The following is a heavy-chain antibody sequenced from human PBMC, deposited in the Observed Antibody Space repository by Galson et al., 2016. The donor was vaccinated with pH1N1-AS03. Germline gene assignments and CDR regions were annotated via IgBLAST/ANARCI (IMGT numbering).Heavy chain of an antibody. CDR1: GVSFNNYA. CDR3: ARGQFDYDSSGYYSY. CDR2: IIPVSGTP. J-gene: IGHJ4*02. D-gene: IGHD3-22*01. Sequence: SVKVSCKASGVSFNNYAINWLRQAPGQGLEWMGGIIPVSGTPNYAQQFHGRVTIMADKSTTTAYMELSSLRSEDTAVDYCARGQFDYDSSGYYSYWGQGTLVTVSS. V-gene: IGHV1-69*06.